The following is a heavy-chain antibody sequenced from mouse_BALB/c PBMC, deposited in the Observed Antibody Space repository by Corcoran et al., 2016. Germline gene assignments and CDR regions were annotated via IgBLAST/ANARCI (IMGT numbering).Heavy chain of an antibody. CDR1: GFSLSTSGMG. V-gene: IGHV8-12*01. CDR3: ARSQDSSGYPRFAY. D-gene: IGHD3-2*01. Sequence: QVTLKESGPGILQPSQTLSLTCSFSGFSLSTSGMGVSWIRQPSGKGLEWLAHIYWDDDKRYNPSLKSRLTISKDTSRNQVFLKITSVDTADTATYYCARSQDSSGYPRFAYWGQGTLVTVSA. CDR2: IYWDDDK. J-gene: IGHJ3*01.